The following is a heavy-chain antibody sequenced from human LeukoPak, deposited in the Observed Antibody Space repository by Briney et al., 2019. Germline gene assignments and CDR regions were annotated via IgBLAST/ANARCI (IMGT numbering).Heavy chain of an antibody. CDR3: AREGRPKYYYDSSGYIDY. Sequence: SETLSHTCTVSGGSVSSGSYYWSWIRQPPGKGLEWIGYIYYSGSTNYNPSLKSRVTISVDTSKNQFSLKLSSVTAADTAVYYCAREGRPKYYYDSSGYIDYWGQGTLVTVSS. CDR2: IYYSGST. J-gene: IGHJ4*02. D-gene: IGHD3-22*01. V-gene: IGHV4-61*01. CDR1: GGSVSSGSYY.